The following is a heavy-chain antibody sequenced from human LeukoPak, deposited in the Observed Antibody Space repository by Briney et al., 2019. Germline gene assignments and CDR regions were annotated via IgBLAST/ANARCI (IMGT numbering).Heavy chain of an antibody. J-gene: IGHJ4*02. CDR1: GFTFSSYE. CDR2: ISSGGGTL. CDR3: ARVESGSFSFDS. Sequence: GGSLRLSCTASGFTFSSYEMNWVRQAPGKGLEWVSYISSGGGTLYYADSVEGRFTISRDNAKNSLYLQMNSPRADDTAVYYCARVESGSFSFDSWGQGTLVTVSS. D-gene: IGHD1-26*01. V-gene: IGHV3-48*03.